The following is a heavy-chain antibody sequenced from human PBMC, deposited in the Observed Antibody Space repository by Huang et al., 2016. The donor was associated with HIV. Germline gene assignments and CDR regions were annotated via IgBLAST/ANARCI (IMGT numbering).Heavy chain of an antibody. CDR1: GASVTSYY. CDR3: TRDNYYDGVSDV. J-gene: IGHJ6*02. D-gene: IGHD3-16*01. CDR2: ISDRGKT. V-gene: IGHV4-59*02. Sequence: QVHLQESGPGLVKPSETLSLTCAVSGASVTSYYWSWFRQSPGKGLEWIRNISDRGKTNYNPSRKSRVTSAAGTSKTQFSLKLRSVTAADTAVYYCTRDNYYDGVSDVWGQGTTVIVSS.